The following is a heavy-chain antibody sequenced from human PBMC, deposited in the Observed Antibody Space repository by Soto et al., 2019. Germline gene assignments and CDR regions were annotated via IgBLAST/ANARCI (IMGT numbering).Heavy chain of an antibody. CDR1: GGSISSSSYY. V-gene: IGHV4-39*01. Sequence: SETLSLTCTVSGGSISSSSYYWGWIRQPPGKGLEWIGNMYYSGDTYYKPSLKSRVTISVDTSKNQFSLKLSSVTAADTAVYYCARAQSGSFGSGSYYNGLFDFWGRGTLVTVS. D-gene: IGHD3-10*01. J-gene: IGHJ4*02. CDR2: MYYSGDT. CDR3: ARAQSGSFGSGSYYNGLFDF.